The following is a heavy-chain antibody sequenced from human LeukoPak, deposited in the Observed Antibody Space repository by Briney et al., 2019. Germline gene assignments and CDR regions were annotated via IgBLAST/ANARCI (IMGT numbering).Heavy chain of an antibody. J-gene: IGHJ4*02. CDR1: GFTSSSYS. CDR3: ARDYTYRSSSIIDY. D-gene: IGHD6-6*01. V-gene: IGHV3-48*02. Sequence: GGSLRLSCAASGFTSSSYSMNWVRQAPGKGRGWVSYISSSSSTIYYADSVKGRFTISRDNAKNSLYLQMHSLRDEDTAVYYCARDYTYRSSSIIDYWGQGTLVTVSS. CDR2: ISSSSSTI.